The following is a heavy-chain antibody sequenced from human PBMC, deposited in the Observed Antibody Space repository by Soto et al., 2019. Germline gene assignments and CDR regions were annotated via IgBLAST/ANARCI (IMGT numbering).Heavy chain of an antibody. J-gene: IGHJ4*02. V-gene: IGHV4-31*03. Sequence: SETLSLTCTVSGGSISSGGYYWSWIRQHPGKGLEWIGYIYYSGSTYYNPSLKSRVTISVDTSKNQFSLKLSPVTAADAAVYYWASGALAMVRGVIPSPGGYFDYWGQGTLVTVSS. CDR3: ASGALAMVRGVIPSPGGYFDY. D-gene: IGHD3-10*01. CDR1: GGSISSGGYY. CDR2: IYYSGST.